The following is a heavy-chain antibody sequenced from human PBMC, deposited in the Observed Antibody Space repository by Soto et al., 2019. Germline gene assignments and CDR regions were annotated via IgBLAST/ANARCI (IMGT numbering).Heavy chain of an antibody. CDR2: ISGSGGST. V-gene: IGHV3-23*01. CDR3: AKIARYCTNGVCYGFSKNYGMDV. Sequence: PGGSLRLSCAASGFTFGSYAMSWVRQAPGKGLEWVSGISGSGGSTYYADSVKGRFTISRDNSKNTLYLQMNSLRAEDTAIYYCAKIARYCTNGVCYGFSKNYGMDVWGQGTTVTVSS. J-gene: IGHJ6*02. CDR1: GFTFGSYA. D-gene: IGHD2-8*01.